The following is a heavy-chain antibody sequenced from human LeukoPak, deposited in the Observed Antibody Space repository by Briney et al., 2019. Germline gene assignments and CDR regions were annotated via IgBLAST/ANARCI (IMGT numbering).Heavy chain of an antibody. J-gene: IGHJ4*02. D-gene: IGHD5-24*01. Sequence: ASVKVSCKASGYTFTSYGISWVRQAPGQGLEWMGWISAYNGNTNYAQKLQGRVTMTTDTSTSTAYMELGSLRSDDTAVYYCARGTPGDGYNGVFPLFDYWGQGTLVTVSS. CDR1: GYTFTSYG. V-gene: IGHV1-18*01. CDR2: ISAYNGNT. CDR3: ARGTPGDGYNGVFPLFDY.